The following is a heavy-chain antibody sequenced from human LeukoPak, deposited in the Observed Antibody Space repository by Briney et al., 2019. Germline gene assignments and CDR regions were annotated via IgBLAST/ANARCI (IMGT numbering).Heavy chain of an antibody. CDR3: ARVISSSWTYYFDD. V-gene: IGHV4-38-2*02. D-gene: IGHD6-13*01. Sequence: SGTLSLTCSVSGYSIISNYYWAWIRQPPGKGLEWIGSISESGSTYYNPSLKSRVTISVDTSKNHFSLKLTSVTAAGTAVYSCARVISSSWTYYFDDWGQGTLVTVSS. CDR2: ISESGST. J-gene: IGHJ4*02. CDR1: GYSIISNYY.